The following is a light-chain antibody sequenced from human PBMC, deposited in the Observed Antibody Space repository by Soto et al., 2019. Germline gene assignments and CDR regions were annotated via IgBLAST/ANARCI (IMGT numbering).Light chain of an antibody. Sequence: EIVLAQSPGSLSLSRGERATLSCRASQSVSSNLAWCQQKPGQAPRLLIYGASTRATGIPTRFSGSGSGTDFTLTISSLQPEDFAVYYCQQRSNWPDAFGQGTRLEIK. J-gene: IGKJ5*01. CDR1: QSVSSN. V-gene: IGKV3-11*01. CDR2: GAS. CDR3: QQRSNWPDA.